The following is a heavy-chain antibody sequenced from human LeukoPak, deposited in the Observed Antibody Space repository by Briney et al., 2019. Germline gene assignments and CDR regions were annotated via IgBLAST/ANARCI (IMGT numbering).Heavy chain of an antibody. D-gene: IGHD5-24*01. V-gene: IGHV3-48*01. CDR2: ISSSSSTI. CDR1: GFTFSSYS. Sequence: GGSLRLSCAASGFTFSSYSMNWVRQAPGKGLEWVSYISSSSSTIYYADSVKGRFTISRDNAKNSLYLQMNSLRAEDTAVYYCARGTEMATMGPWFDPWGQGTLVTVSS. CDR3: ARGTEMATMGPWFDP. J-gene: IGHJ5*02.